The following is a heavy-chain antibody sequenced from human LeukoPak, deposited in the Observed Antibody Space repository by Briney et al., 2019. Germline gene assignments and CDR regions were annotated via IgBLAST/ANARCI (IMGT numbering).Heavy chain of an antibody. CDR3: ARGITMIVVVD. Sequence: PSETLSLTCTVSGGSISSYYWSWIRQPPGKGLEWIGYIYYSGSTNYNPSLKSRVTISVDTSKNQFSLKLSSVTAADTAVYYYARGITMIVVVDWGQGTLVTVSS. D-gene: IGHD3-22*01. J-gene: IGHJ4*02. CDR1: GGSISSYY. CDR2: IYYSGST. V-gene: IGHV4-59*01.